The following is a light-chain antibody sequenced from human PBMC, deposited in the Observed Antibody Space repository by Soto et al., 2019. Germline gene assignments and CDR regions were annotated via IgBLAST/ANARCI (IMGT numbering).Light chain of an antibody. J-gene: IGKJ3*01. CDR3: QQYDNWPFT. Sequence: EVVMTQSPATLSVSPGEGATLSCRASQSVSSKLAWYQQKPGQAPRLLIYGASTRATGIPARFSGRESGTEFALTISSLQSEDFAVYYCQQYDNWPFTFGPGTNVDIK. V-gene: IGKV3-15*01. CDR2: GAS. CDR1: QSVSSK.